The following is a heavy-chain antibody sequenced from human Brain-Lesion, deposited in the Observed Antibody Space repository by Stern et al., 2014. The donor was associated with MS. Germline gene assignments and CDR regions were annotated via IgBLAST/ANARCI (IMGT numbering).Heavy chain of an antibody. J-gene: IGHJ5*02. D-gene: IGHD5-18*01. CDR1: GDSISSGGFF. V-gene: IGHV4-31*03. CDR3: ARDWSGSSIHLAPAYGGHIRFDH. Sequence: VQLVESGPGLVKPSQTLSLTCTVSGDSISSGGFFFGRVPPHPGEGPGGSWYIYYPGGPLYNPSLKSRVSISLDTSKNQFSLRLSSVTAADTAVYYCARDWSGSSIHLAPAYGGHIRFDHWGQGTLVTVSS. CDR2: IYYPGGP.